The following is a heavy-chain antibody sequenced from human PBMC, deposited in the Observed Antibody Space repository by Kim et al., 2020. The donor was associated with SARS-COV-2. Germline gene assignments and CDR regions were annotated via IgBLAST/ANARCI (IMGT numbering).Heavy chain of an antibody. D-gene: IGHD3-3*01. CDR3: AKSSYPTIFGVPDV. Sequence: GGSLRLSCAASGFTFSSYAMSWVRQAPGKGLEWVSAISGSGGSTYYADSVKGRFTISRDNSKNTLYLQMNSLRAEETAVYYCAKSSYPTIFGVPDVWGQGTTVTVSS. J-gene: IGHJ6*02. V-gene: IGHV3-23*01. CDR2: ISGSGGST. CDR1: GFTFSSYA.